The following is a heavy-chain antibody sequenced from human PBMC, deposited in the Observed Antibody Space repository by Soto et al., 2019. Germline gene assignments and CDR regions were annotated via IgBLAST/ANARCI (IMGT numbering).Heavy chain of an antibody. Sequence: SETLSLTCTVSGGSISTYYWSWIRQPPGKGLEWIGYIYYSGSTNYKPSLKSRVTISLDTSKNQFSLTLSSVTAADTAVYYCARAWWEIPDAFDIWGQGTMVTVSS. J-gene: IGHJ3*02. CDR3: ARAWWEIPDAFDI. CDR1: GGSISTYY. CDR2: IYYSGST. V-gene: IGHV4-59*01. D-gene: IGHD1-26*01.